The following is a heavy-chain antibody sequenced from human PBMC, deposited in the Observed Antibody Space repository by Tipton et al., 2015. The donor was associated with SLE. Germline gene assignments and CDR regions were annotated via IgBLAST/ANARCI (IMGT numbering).Heavy chain of an antibody. CDR3: ARDLGHGGDSDY. Sequence: TLSLTCTVSGGSVSSSSKYWAWIRQPPGKGLEWIGSWSQSVGTAYNPSLKSRVSIFADSSKSQFHLKVTSLTAADTAVYYCARDLGHGGDSDYWGQGTLVTVSS. CDR2: WSQSVGT. J-gene: IGHJ4*02. V-gene: IGHV4-39*06. D-gene: IGHD3/OR15-3a*01. CDR1: GGSVSSSSKY.